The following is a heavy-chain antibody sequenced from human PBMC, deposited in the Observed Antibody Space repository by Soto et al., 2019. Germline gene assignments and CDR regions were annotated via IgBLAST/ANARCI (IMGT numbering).Heavy chain of an antibody. Sequence: QITLKESGPTLVKPTQTLTLTCTFSGFSLSTSGVGVGWIRQPPGKALEWLALIYWDDDKRYSPSLKSRLTIPKAXSKNQVVLTMTNMDPVDTATYYCARYYGSGSYFDYWGQGTLVTVSS. V-gene: IGHV2-5*02. J-gene: IGHJ4*02. CDR1: GFSLSTSGVG. CDR2: IYWDDDK. D-gene: IGHD3-10*01. CDR3: ARYYGSGSYFDY.